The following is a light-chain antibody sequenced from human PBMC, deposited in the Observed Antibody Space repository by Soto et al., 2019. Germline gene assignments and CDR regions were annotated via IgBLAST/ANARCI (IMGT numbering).Light chain of an antibody. CDR2: GTS. J-gene: IGKJ2*03. CDR1: QSLASNY. V-gene: IGKV3-20*01. CDR3: QQYGSTPPGS. Sequence: MVLTQPPGTLSLSPGERATLSCRASQSLASNYLAWYQQKPGQAPRLLIYGTSNRAAGIPDRFSGSGSGTEFTVTISKVEPEDFAVYYCQQYGSTPPGSFGRGTKLEIK.